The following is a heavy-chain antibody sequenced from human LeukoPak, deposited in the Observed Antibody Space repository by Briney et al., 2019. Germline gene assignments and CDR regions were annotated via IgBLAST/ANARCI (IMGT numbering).Heavy chain of an antibody. V-gene: IGHV3-23*01. CDR1: GFTFSSHV. J-gene: IGHJ4*02. CDR3: VKSAGRNGGD. CDR2: ISASGDTT. Sequence: QAGGSLRLSCAASGFTFSSHVMSWVRQAPGKGLEWVSDISASGDTTYYADSVKGRFTISRDNSKNTLDLQMSSLRVEDTATYYCVKSAGRNGGDWGQGTLVTVSS. D-gene: IGHD1-26*01.